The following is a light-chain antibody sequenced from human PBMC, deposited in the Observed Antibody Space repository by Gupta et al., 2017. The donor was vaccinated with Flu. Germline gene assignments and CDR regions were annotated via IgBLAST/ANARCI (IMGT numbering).Light chain of an antibody. V-gene: IGKV3-15*01. CDR3: QQYNNWPPWT. CDR1: QSVSSN. Sequence: ATRSVSPGERVTLSCRASQSVSSNLAWYQQKPGQAPRLLIYGASTRATDIPARFSGSGSETEFTLTISSLQSEDFAVYYCQQYNNWPPWTFGQGTKVEIK. J-gene: IGKJ1*01. CDR2: GAS.